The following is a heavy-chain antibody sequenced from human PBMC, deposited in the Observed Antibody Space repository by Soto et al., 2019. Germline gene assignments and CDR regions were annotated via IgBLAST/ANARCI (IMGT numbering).Heavy chain of an antibody. CDR3: AKDLGFCSSTSCYGGAFDI. CDR2: ISWNSGSI. D-gene: IGHD2-2*01. CDR1: GFTFDDYA. V-gene: IGHV3-9*01. Sequence: EVQLVESGGGLVQPGRSLRLSCAASGFTFDDYAMHWVRQAPGKGLEWVSGISWNSGSIGYADSVKGRFTISRDNAKNSRYLQMNSRRAEDTALYYCAKDLGFCSSTSCYGGAFDIWGQGTMVTVSS. J-gene: IGHJ3*02.